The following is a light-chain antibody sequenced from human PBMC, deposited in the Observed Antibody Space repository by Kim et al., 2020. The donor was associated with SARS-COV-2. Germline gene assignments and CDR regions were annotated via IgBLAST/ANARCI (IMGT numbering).Light chain of an antibody. CDR1: QSVSRY. CDR3: QQRTNWPLT. V-gene: IGKV3-11*01. J-gene: IGKJ4*01. Sequence: VSPGERATLSCRASQSVSRYLAWYQQKAGQAPRLLIYGASNRATGIPARFSGSGSGTDFTLTISSLEPEDFAVYYCQQRTNWPLTFGGGTKVDIK. CDR2: GAS.